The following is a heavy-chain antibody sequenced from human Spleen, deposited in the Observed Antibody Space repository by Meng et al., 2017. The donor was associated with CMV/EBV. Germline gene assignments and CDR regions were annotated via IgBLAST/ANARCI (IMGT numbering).Heavy chain of an antibody. J-gene: IGHJ6*02. V-gene: IGHV3-74*01. CDR2: INSDGSST. Sequence: GESLKISCAASGFTFSSYWMHWVRQAPGKGLVWVSRINSDGSSTNYADSVKGRFTISRDNAKNTLYLQMNSLRAEDTAVYYCAKVGDIVVVPDLYGMDVWGQGTTVTVSS. D-gene: IGHD2-2*01. CDR3: AKVGDIVVVPDLYGMDV. CDR1: GFTFSSYW.